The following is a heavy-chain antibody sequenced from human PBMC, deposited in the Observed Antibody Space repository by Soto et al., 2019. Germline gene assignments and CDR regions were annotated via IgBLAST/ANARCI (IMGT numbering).Heavy chain of an antibody. CDR2: ISGNGGDA. CDR1: GFPFSHYA. CDR3: ANVRYYYEDPPTLPDY. D-gene: IGHD3-22*01. J-gene: IGHJ4*02. Sequence: GGSLRLSCAASGFPFSHYAMSWVRQAPGKGLEWVSAISGNGGDASYADSVRGRFTISRDNSKNTLYLQMNSLRAEDTAVYYCANVRYYYEDPPTLPDYCGQGTLVTVSS. V-gene: IGHV3-23*01.